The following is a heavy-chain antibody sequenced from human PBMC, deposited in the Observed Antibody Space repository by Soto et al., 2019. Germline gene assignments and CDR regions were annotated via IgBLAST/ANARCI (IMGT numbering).Heavy chain of an antibody. Sequence: SETLSLTCAVSGGSISSGGYSWSWIRQPPGKGLEWIGYIYHSGFTYNNPSLKSRVTISVDRSKNQFSLKLTSVTAADTAVYYCARAHYGDYGYGMDVWGQGTTVTVSS. CDR2: IYHSGFT. CDR1: GGSISSGGYS. CDR3: ARAHYGDYGYGMDV. V-gene: IGHV4-30-2*01. J-gene: IGHJ6*02. D-gene: IGHD4-17*01.